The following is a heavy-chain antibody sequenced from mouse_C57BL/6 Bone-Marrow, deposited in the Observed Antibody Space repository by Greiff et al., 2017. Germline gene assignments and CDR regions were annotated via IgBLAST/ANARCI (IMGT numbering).Heavy chain of an antibody. CDR1: GFTFSSYG. D-gene: IGHD2-3*01. V-gene: IGHV5-6*01. J-gene: IGHJ2*01. Sequence: EVKVVESGGDLVKPGGSLQLSCAASGFTFSSYGMPWVRQTPDKRLEWVATISSGGSYTYYPDSVKGRFTISRDNAKNTLYLQMSSLKSEDTAMYYCARLLRKYFDYGGQGTTLTVSS. CDR3: ARLLRKYFDY. CDR2: ISSGGSYT.